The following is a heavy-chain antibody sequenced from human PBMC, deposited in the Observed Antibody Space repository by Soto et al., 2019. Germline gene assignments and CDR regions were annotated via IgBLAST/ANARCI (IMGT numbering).Heavy chain of an antibody. V-gene: IGHV3-23*01. J-gene: IGHJ4*02. CDR1: GFPFSDFG. D-gene: IGHD3-3*01. Sequence: PGGSLSLSSAASGFPFSDFGMSWVRQAPGKGLEWVSVISASGDATYYAASVKGRFTLSRDNSKNTLYLQMNSLTVADTAVYYCAKKVTIYAVDPADYWGQGTQVTVSS. CDR2: ISASGDAT. CDR3: AKKVTIYAVDPADY.